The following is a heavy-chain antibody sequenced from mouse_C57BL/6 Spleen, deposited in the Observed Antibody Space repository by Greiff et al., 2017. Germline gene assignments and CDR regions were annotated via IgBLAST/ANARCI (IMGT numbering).Heavy chain of an antibody. CDR2: IYPSDSET. CDR3: ARADYDDYAMEY. CDR1: GYTFTSYW. D-gene: IGHD2-4*01. V-gene: IGHV1-61*01. J-gene: IGHJ4*01. Sequence: QVHVKQPGAELVRPGSSVKLSCKASGYTFTSYWMDWVKQRPGQGLEWIGSIYPSDSETHYNQKFKDKATLTVDKSSSTAYMQLSSLTSEDSAVYCCARADYDDYAMEYWGQGTSVTVSS.